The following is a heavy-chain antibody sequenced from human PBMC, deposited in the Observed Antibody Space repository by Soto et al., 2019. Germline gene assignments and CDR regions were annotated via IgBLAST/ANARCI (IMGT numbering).Heavy chain of an antibody. Sequence: ASVRVSCKASGYTFTSYAMHWVRQAPGQRLEWMGWINAGNGNTKYSQKFQGRVTITRDTSASTAYMELSSLRSEDTAVYYCARVPSAAAGDYYYYGMDVWGQGTTVTVS. J-gene: IGHJ6*02. CDR2: INAGNGNT. V-gene: IGHV1-3*01. CDR3: ARVPSAAAGDYYYYGMDV. D-gene: IGHD6-13*01. CDR1: GYTFTSYA.